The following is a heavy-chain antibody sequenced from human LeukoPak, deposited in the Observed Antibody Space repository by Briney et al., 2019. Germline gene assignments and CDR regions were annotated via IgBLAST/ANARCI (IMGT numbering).Heavy chain of an antibody. Sequence: GGSLRLSCAASGFTFSSYGMHWVRQAPGKVPEWVAFISYDGSNRYYADSVKGRFTISRDSSKNTLYLQMNSLRAEDTAVYYCARGALTKVWGRKKGTDVWGKGTTVTVSS. V-gene: IGHV3-30*19. D-gene: IGHD3-16*01. CDR2: ISYDGSNR. CDR3: ARGALTKVWGRKKGTDV. J-gene: IGHJ6*04. CDR1: GFTFSSYG.